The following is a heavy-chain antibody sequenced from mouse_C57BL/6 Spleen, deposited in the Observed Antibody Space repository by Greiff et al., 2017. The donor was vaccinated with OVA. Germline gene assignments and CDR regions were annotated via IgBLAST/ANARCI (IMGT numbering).Heavy chain of an antibody. J-gene: IGHJ2*01. Sequence: VQLQQSGAELVRPGTSVKVSCKASGYAFTNYLIEWVKQRPGQGLEWIGVINPGSGGNKYNEKFKGKATLTADKSSSTAYMQRSSLTSEDAAVYFCARKFDDGVDYWGQGTTLTVSS. CDR1: GYAFTNYL. V-gene: IGHV1-54*01. CDR3: ARKFDDGVDY. D-gene: IGHD2-3*01. CDR2: INPGSGGN.